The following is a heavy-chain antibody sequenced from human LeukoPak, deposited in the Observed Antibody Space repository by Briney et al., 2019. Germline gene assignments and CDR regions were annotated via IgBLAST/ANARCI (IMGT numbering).Heavy chain of an antibody. CDR3: ARIQEWENFDY. CDR2: VNPNSGNT. CDR1: GYTFTSYD. J-gene: IGHJ4*02. V-gene: IGHV1-8*01. Sequence: ASVKVSCKASGYTFTSYDINWVRQAPGQGLEWMGWVNPNSGNTGYAQKFQGRVTMTRNTSTRTAYMELSSLRSEDTAVYYCARIQEWENFDYWGQGTLVTVSS. D-gene: IGHD1-26*01.